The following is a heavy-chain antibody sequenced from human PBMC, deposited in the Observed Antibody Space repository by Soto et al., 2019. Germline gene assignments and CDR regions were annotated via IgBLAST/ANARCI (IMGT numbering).Heavy chain of an antibody. CDR1: GYTFTSYG. V-gene: IGHV1-18*01. Sequence: QVQLVQSGAEVKKPGASVKVSCKASGYTFTSYGISWVRQAPGQGLEWMGWISAYNGNTNYAQKLQGRVTMTTDTSTSTAYMELRSLISDDTAVYYCARSLGYCSSTSCYDWYFDLWGRGTLVTVSS. CDR3: ARSLGYCSSTSCYDWYFDL. CDR2: ISAYNGNT. J-gene: IGHJ2*01. D-gene: IGHD2-2*01.